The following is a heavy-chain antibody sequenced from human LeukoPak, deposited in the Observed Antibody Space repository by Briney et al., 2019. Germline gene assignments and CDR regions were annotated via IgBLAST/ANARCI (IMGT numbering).Heavy chain of an antibody. CDR2: FNTNSGQV. CDR1: GFTFSDYA. V-gene: IGHV3-23*01. J-gene: IGHJ4*02. CDR3: ARSVPDYTRFDY. D-gene: IGHD4-11*01. Sequence: GGSLRLSCVASGFTFSDYAMNWVRQAPGKGLEWVSTFNTNSGQVYYAESVRGRFTISRDNSKNTVYLQMSSLRAEDTALYYCARSVPDYTRFDYWGQGALVTVSP.